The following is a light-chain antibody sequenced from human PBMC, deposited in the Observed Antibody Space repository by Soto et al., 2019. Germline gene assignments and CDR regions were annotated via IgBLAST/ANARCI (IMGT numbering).Light chain of an antibody. CDR3: CSYAGTYTYV. J-gene: IGLJ1*01. Sequence: QSALTQPRSVSGSPGQSVTISCTGTRSDVGGYNYVSWYQQHPGKAPQLMIYDVSKRPSGVPDRFSGSKSGNTASLTISGLQAEDEADYYCCSYAGTYTYVFGSGTKLTVL. CDR2: DVS. CDR1: RSDVGGYNY. V-gene: IGLV2-11*01.